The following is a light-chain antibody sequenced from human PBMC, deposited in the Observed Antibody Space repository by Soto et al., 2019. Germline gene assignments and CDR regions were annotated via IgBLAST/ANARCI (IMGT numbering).Light chain of an antibody. CDR1: QSLSSQ. J-gene: IGKJ4*01. Sequence: EIVLTQSPATLSLSPGERATLSCRASQSLSSQLAWYQQKPGQAPRLLIHDXXXXXXXXXXXXXXSGSATXXXLTISSLEPEDFAVYYCQQRSNWPLTFGGGTKVDIK. V-gene: IGKV3-11*01. CDR2: DXX. CDR3: QQRSNWPLT.